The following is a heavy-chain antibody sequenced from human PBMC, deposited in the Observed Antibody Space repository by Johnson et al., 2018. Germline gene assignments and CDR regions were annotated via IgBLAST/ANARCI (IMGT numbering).Heavy chain of an antibody. CDR2: ISYDGRNK. J-gene: IGHJ6*02. Sequence: QVQLVESGGGVVQPGRSLRLSCAASGFTFSNYGMHWVRQAPGKGLEWVAFISYDGRNKYYADSVKGRFTISRDNSKNPLYLQMHSLRAEDTVVYYCAKDRQTYYYYGMDVCGQGTTVTVSS. CDR1: GFTFSNYG. CDR3: AKDRQTYYYYGMDV. V-gene: IGHV3-30*18.